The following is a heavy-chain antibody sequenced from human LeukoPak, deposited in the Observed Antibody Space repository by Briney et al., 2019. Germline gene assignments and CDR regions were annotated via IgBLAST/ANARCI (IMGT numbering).Heavy chain of an antibody. CDR1: GGFISGSGHY. CDR2: IHPGGSI. Sequence: AETLSLTCTVSGGFISGSGHYWTWTRQHPGGGLEWLGFIHPGGSIYYNPSLSGLLTISAGTSKNQMSLKLSSVTAADTAVYYCSTGGDTAKGGDSWGQGTLVTVSS. J-gene: IGHJ4*02. V-gene: IGHV4-31*01. D-gene: IGHD5-18*01. CDR3: STGGDTAKGGDS.